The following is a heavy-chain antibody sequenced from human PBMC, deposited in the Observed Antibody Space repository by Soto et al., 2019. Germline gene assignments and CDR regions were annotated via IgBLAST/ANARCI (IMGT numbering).Heavy chain of an antibody. V-gene: IGHV1-18*01. J-gene: IGHJ4*02. CDR3: ARDLGGFCTATGCYSRDY. D-gene: IGHD2-15*01. CDR1: GYTFTTYG. CDR2: ISPYNGNT. Sequence: ASVKVSCKASGYTFTTYGVSWVRQAPGQGLEWMGWISPYNGNTTYAQNFQGRVTMTTDTSTSTVHMELRSLRSDDTAMYYCARDLGGFCTATGCYSRDYWGRGTLVTVSS.